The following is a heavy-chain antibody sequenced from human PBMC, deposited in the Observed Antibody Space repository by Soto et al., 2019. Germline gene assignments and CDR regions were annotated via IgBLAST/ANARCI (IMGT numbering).Heavy chain of an antibody. D-gene: IGHD1-26*01. CDR3: ARGVGSSPPQY. CDR1: GGSVSFYY. J-gene: IGHJ4*02. CDR2: IYASGSP. V-gene: IGHV4-59*02. Sequence: SETLSLTCTISGGSVSFYYWSWIRQSTGQGLEWIGYIYASGSPYYNPSLRSRVTISADTSKNQISLKLASPTAADTAVYYCARGVGSSPPQYWGRGTLVTVSS.